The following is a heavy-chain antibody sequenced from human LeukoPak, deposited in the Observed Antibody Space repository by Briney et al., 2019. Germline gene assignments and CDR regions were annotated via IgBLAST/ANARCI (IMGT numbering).Heavy chain of an antibody. J-gene: IGHJ4*02. Sequence: PGGSLRPSCAPSGFTFSSYAMSWVRQAPGKGLEWVANIKQDGSEKYYVDSVKGRFTISRDNAKNSLYLQMNSLRVEDTAVYYCARLGPASSGWPESFDYWGQGTLVTVSS. CDR1: GFTFSSYA. CDR2: IKQDGSEK. D-gene: IGHD6-19*01. V-gene: IGHV3-7*03. CDR3: ARLGPASSGWPESFDY.